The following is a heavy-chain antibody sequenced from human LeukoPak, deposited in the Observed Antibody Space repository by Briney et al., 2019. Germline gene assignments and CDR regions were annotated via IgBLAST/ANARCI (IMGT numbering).Heavy chain of an antibody. CDR3: AGTYGSGSYRFY. CDR1: GYSISSGYY. J-gene: IGHJ4*02. Sequence: SETLSLTCTVSGYSISSGYYWGWIRQPPGKGLEWIGGIYHSGSTYYNPSLKSRVTISVDTSKNQFSLKLSSVTAADTAVYYCAGTYGSGSYRFYWGQGTLVTVSS. CDR2: IYHSGST. V-gene: IGHV4-38-2*02. D-gene: IGHD3-10*01.